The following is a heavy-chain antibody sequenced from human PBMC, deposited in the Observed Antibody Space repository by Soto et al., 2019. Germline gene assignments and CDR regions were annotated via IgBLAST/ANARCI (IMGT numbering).Heavy chain of an antibody. V-gene: IGHV3-48*03. CDR1: GFTFSSYE. CDR3: ARDDIVVVPAAAGSMDV. Sequence: EVQLVESGGGLVQPGGSLRLSCAASGFTFSSYEMNWVRQAPGKGLEWVSYISSSGSTIYYADSVKGRFTISRDNAKNSLYLQMNSLRAEDTAVYYCARDDIVVVPAAAGSMDVWGQGTTVTVSS. D-gene: IGHD2-2*01. CDR2: ISSSGSTI. J-gene: IGHJ6*02.